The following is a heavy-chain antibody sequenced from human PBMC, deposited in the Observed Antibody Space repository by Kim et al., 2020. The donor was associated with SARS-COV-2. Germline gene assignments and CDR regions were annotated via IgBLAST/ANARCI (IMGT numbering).Heavy chain of an antibody. V-gene: IGHV1-8*01. CDR3: VAGALPAAIFYYYGMDV. D-gene: IGHD2-2*01. CDR2: MNPNSGNT. Sequence: ASVKVSCKASGYTFTSYDINWVRQATGQGLEWMGWMNPNSGNTGYAQKFQGRVTMTRNTSISTAYMELSSLRSKDTAVYYCVAGALPAAIFYYYGMDVWGQGTTVTVSS. J-gene: IGHJ6*02. CDR1: GYTFTSYD.